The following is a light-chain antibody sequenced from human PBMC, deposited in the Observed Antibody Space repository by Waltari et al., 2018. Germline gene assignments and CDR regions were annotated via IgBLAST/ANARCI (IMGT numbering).Light chain of an antibody. J-gene: IGLJ2*01. V-gene: IGLV2-14*03. CDR2: DVS. CDR1: SRDVGGNNY. Sequence: QSALTQPASVSGSPGQSITIPCPGTSRDVGGNNYVPCYQQPPGKAPKLMIYDVSNRPSGVSNRFSGSKPGNTASLTISGLQAEDEADYYCASYISSSTLELFGGGTSLTVL. CDR3: ASYISSSTLEL.